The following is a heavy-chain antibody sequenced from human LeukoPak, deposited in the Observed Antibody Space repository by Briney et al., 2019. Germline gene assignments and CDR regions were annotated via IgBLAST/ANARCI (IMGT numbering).Heavy chain of an antibody. D-gene: IGHD3-9*01. CDR1: GGSISSYY. J-gene: IGHJ6*02. CDR3: ARDGKLRYFDWLPQEIYGMDV. CDR2: IYYSGST. Sequence: SETLPLTCTVSGGSISSYYWSWIRQPPGKGLEWIGYIYYSGSTNYNPSLKSRVTISVDTSKNQFSLKLSSVTAADTAVYYCARDGKLRYFDWLPQEIYGMDVWGQGTTVTVSS. V-gene: IGHV4-59*01.